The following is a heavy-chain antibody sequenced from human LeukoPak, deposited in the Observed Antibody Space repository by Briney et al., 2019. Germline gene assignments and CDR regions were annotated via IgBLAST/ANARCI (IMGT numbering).Heavy chain of an antibody. V-gene: IGHV4-4*09. J-gene: IGHJ5*02. Sequence: SETLSLTCTVSGDSISSYYWSWIRQPPGKGLEWIGNIYISGGTNKNPSLKSRVTISLDTSKNQFSLKLPSVPAADTGVYYCARHLYGSGTRRFNWFDPWGQGTLVTVSS. CDR2: IYISGGT. CDR3: ARHLYGSGTRRFNWFDP. CDR1: GDSISSYY. D-gene: IGHD3-10*01.